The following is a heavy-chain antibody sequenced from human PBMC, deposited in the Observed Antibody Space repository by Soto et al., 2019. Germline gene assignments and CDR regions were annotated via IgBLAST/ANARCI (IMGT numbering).Heavy chain of an antibody. V-gene: IGHV4-30-4*08. CDR1: GASIKSGGYY. CDR2: VYYSGTT. J-gene: IGHJ4*02. Sequence: PSETLSLTCTVSGASIKSGGYYWSWVRQHPETGLEWIGYVYYSGTTYYNPSLKSRLSISVDTSKNQFSLNLNSVTAADTAVYYCATYYDSSGPTFDYWGQGTLVTVSS. CDR3: ATYYDSSGPTFDY. D-gene: IGHD3-22*01.